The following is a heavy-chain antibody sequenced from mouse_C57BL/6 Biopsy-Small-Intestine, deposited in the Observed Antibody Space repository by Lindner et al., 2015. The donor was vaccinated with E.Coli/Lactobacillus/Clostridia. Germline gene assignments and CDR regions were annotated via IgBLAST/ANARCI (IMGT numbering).Heavy chain of an antibody. CDR1: GGTFTRFA. CDR3: ARGEASTIYSDF. V-gene: IGHV1-61*01. CDR2: LPMFNEA. D-gene: IGHD1-1*01. J-gene: IGHJ4*01. Sequence: SVKVSCKASGGTFTRFAVSWVRQVPGQGLQWVATLLPMFNEAKYAQNFQARVTLTADESTNTAYMELSSLTSDDTAVYYCARGEASTIYSDFWGQGTLVTVSS.